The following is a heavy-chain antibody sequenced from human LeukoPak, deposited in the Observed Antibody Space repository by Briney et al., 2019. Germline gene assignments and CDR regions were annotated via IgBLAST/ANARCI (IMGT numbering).Heavy chain of an antibody. D-gene: IGHD6-19*01. J-gene: IGHJ4*02. Sequence: KPSETLSLTCAVYGETFNDYYWSWIRQSPGKGLEWIGEILHSGSTNYNPSPKSRVTISVDTSKNQFSLKLTSVTSADTAMYFCARTRRNSGWYLDYWGQGSLVTVSS. CDR1: GETFNDYY. CDR2: ILHSGST. CDR3: ARTRRNSGWYLDY. V-gene: IGHV4-34*12.